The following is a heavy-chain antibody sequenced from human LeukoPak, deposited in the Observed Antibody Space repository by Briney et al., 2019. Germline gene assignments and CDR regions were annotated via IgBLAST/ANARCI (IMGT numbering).Heavy chain of an antibody. Sequence: ASVKVSCKASGYTFTSYGISWVRQAPGQGLEWMGWISAYNGNTNYAQKFQGRVTITADKSTSTAYMELSSLRSEDTAVYYCAQAIVGATPSLFDYWGQGTLVTVSS. J-gene: IGHJ4*02. CDR2: ISAYNGNT. CDR1: GYTFTSYG. CDR3: AQAIVGATPSLFDY. V-gene: IGHV1-18*01. D-gene: IGHD1-26*01.